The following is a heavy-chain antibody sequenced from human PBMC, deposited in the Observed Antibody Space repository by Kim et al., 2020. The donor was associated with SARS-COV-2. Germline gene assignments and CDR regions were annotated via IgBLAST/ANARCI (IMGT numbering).Heavy chain of an antibody. J-gene: IGHJ4*02. CDR3: ARDRWALRYY. V-gene: IGHV3-7*03. CDR2: IKQDGSEK. Sequence: GGSLRLSCAASGFILSNYWMTWVRQAPGKGLEWVANIKQDGSEKYYVDSVKGRFTISRDNAKNSLYLQMNSLRVEDTAVYYCARDRWALRYYWGQGTLVTVSS. CDR1: GFILSNYW. D-gene: IGHD4-17*01.